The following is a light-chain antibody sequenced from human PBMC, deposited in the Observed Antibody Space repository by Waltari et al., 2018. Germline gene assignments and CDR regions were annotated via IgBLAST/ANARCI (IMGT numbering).Light chain of an antibody. CDR3: CSYAGSYTWV. Sequence: SALTQPRSVSGSPGQSVPISCPGPTNDLGSYNYVSWYQQHPGKAPKLIILDVTKRPSGVPDRLSGSKSGNTASLTISGLRAEDEAEYYCCSYAGSYTWVFGGGTKLTVV. CDR1: TNDLGSYNY. CDR2: DVT. J-gene: IGLJ3*02. V-gene: IGLV2-11*01.